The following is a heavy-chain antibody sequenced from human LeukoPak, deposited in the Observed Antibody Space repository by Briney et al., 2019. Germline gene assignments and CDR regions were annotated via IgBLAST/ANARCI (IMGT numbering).Heavy chain of an antibody. V-gene: IGHV1-8*01. CDR3: ARGVTYYYDKIPDY. J-gene: IGHJ4*02. CDR1: GYTFTSYD. D-gene: IGHD3-22*01. CDR2: MNPNSGNT. Sequence: GASVKVSCKASGYTFTSYDINWVRQATGQGLEWMGWMNPNSGNTGYAQKFQGRVTMTRNTSISTAYMELSSLRSEDTAVYYCARGVTYYYDKIPDYWGQGTLVTASS.